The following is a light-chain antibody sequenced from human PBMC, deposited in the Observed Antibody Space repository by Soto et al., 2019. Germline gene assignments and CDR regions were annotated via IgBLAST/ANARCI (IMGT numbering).Light chain of an antibody. V-gene: IGKV1-39*01. Sequence: EIQMTQAPSSLSAPVGEVVNITWRASQSISSYLNWYQQKPGKAPKLLIYAASSLQSGVPSRFSGSGSGTDFTLTIRSLQPEDFATYYCQQSYSTAPINCGQGKRRAIK. J-gene: IGKJ5*01. CDR3: QQSYSTAPIN. CDR2: AAS. CDR1: QSISSY.